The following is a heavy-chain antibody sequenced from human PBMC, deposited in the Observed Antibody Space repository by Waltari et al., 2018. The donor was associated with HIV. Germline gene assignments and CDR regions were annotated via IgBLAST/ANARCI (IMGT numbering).Heavy chain of an antibody. CDR3: ARDYSGTYADFDY. CDR2: ISSSGSTI. D-gene: IGHD1-26*01. V-gene: IGHV3-48*01. Sequence: MNWVRQAPGKGLEWVSYISSSGSTIYYADSVRGRFTISRDNAKNSLYLQLNSLRAEDTAVYYCARDYSGTYADFDYWGQGTLVTVSS. J-gene: IGHJ4*02.